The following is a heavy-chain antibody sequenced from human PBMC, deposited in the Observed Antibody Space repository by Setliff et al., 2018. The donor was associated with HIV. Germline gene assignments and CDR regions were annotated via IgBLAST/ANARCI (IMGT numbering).Heavy chain of an antibody. CDR2: IYHSGST. V-gene: IGHV4-38-2*01. Sequence: PSESVSLTCAVSGYSISSGFYWGWIRQPPGKGLEWIGSIYHSGSTYYSPSLKSRVSFSVDTSKNQLSLKLRSVTAADSAMYYCARQKETYYYDSSGYPAYFDYWGQGTLVTVS. D-gene: IGHD3-22*01. CDR3: ARQKETYYYDSSGYPAYFDY. J-gene: IGHJ4*02. CDR1: GYSISSGFY.